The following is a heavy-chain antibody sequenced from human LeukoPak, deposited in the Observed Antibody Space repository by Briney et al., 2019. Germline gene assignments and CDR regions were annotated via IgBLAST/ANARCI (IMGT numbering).Heavy chain of an antibody. J-gene: IGHJ4*02. V-gene: IGHV1-2*02. D-gene: IGHD3-9*01. CDR2: INPNSGGT. CDR1: GYTFTGYY. Sequence: ASVKVSCKASGYTFTGYYMHWVRQAPGQGLEWMGWINPNSGGTNYAQKFQGRVTMTRDTSISTAYMELSRLRSDDTAVYYCAREGPKDILTGYYIDYWGQGTLVTVSS. CDR3: AREGPKDILTGYYIDY.